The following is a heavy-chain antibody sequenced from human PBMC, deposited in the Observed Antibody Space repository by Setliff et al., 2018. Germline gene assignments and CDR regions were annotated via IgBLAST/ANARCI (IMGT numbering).Heavy chain of an antibody. CDR2: INSDGSST. V-gene: IGHV3-74*01. CDR3: ARGPWKHSAYYYYYYMDV. CDR1: GFTLSSYW. Sequence: GGPRLSCAASGFTLSSYWMHWVRQAPGKGLVWVSRINSDGSSTSYADSVKGRFTISRDNAKNTLYLQMNSLRAEDTAVYYCARGPWKHSAYYYYYYMDVWGKGTTVTVSS. D-gene: IGHD1-1*01. J-gene: IGHJ6*03.